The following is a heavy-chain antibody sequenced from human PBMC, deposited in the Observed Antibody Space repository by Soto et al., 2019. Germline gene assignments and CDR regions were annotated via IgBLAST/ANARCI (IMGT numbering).Heavy chain of an antibody. J-gene: IGHJ6*02. CDR3: ASHSSSSGGFYYYYGMDV. CDR1: GGTFSSYA. CDR2: IIPIFGTA. Sequence: QVQLVQSGAEVKKPGSSVKVSCKASGGTFSSYAISWVRQAPGQGLKWMGGIIPIFGTANYAQKFQGRVTITADESTSTAYMELSSLRSEDTAVYYCASHSSSSGGFYYYYGMDVWGQGTTVTVSS. D-gene: IGHD6-6*01. V-gene: IGHV1-69*01.